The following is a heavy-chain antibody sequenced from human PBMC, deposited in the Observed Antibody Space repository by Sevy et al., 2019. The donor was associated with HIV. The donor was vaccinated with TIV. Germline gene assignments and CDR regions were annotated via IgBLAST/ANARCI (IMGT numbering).Heavy chain of an antibody. CDR3: ARDQGSYRYSPGRY. CDR1: GFSFSSHW. D-gene: IGHD3-16*02. J-gene: IGHJ4*02. V-gene: IGHV3-7*01. Sequence: GGSLRLSCAASGFSFSSHWMHWVRQAPGKGLEWVANIKQDESKKYYAASVKGRFTISRDNAKNSVYLQMNSLRPEDTAVYYCARDQGSYRYSPGRYWGQGTLVTVSS. CDR2: IKQDESKK.